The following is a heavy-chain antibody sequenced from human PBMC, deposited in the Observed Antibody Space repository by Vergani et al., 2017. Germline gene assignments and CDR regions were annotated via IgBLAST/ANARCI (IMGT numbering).Heavy chain of an antibody. J-gene: IGHJ3*02. D-gene: IGHD3-22*01. Sequence: VELLESGGGLAQPGGSLRVSCSASGFRVTTYYMSWVRQAPGKGLEWVSAISGSGGSTYYADSVKGRFTISRDNSKNTLYLQMNSLRAEDTAVYYCAKDRSSSGYANAFDIWGQGTMVTVSS. CDR1: GFRVTTYY. CDR3: AKDRSSSGYANAFDI. CDR2: ISGSGGST. V-gene: IGHV3-23*01.